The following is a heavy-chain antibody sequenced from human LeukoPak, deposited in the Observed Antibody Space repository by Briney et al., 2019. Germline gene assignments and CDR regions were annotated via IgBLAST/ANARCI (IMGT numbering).Heavy chain of an antibody. CDR3: ARGAGWYDY. J-gene: IGHJ4*02. CDR2: IYYTGTP. Sequence: SETLSLTCSVSGGSINTNYWSWPRQPPGGGLEWIGYIYYTGTPNYNPSLKSRATIFIDTSKNQFSLRLNSMTAADTAIYYCARGAGWYDYWGQGTLVTVSS. V-gene: IGHV4-59*01. CDR1: GGSINTNY. D-gene: IGHD6-19*01.